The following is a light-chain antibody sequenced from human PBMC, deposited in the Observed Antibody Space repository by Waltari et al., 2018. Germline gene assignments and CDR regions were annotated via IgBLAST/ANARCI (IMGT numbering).Light chain of an antibody. CDR2: ANK. CDR3: QSFDRSLSASV. V-gene: IGLV1-40*01. J-gene: IGLJ3*02. CDR1: SSNFGAGYD. Sequence: QSVLTQPPSVSGAPGQSITISCTGSSSNFGAGYDVHWYQQLPGTAPKLLIYANKNRPSRVPDRFSGSKSGTSASLAITGLQAEDEADYYCQSFDRSLSASVFGGGTKLTVL.